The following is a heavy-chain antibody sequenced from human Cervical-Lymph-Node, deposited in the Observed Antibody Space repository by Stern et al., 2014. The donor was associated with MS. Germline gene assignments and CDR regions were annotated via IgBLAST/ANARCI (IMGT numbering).Heavy chain of an antibody. V-gene: IGHV3-23*04. CDR2: ITGSGGNT. J-gene: IGHJ4*02. CDR1: GFTFSSYT. Sequence: VQLVQSGGGLVHPGGSLRLSCEASGFTFSSYTMTWLRQAPGKGLEWVSSITGSGGNTYYTHSVKGRFTISRDNSRNTVYLQVHSLRAEDTALYHCAKDLPYASGRPDYWGQGTLVTVSS. CDR3: AKDLPYASGRPDY. D-gene: IGHD3-10*01.